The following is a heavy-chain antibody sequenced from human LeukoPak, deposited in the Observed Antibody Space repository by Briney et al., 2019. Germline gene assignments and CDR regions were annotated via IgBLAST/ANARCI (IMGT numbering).Heavy chain of an antibody. Sequence: GGSLRLSCAASGFTFSSYAMSWVRQAPGKGPEWVANIKEDESQEHYADSVKGRFTVSRDNAKNSLFLQMNSLRVEDTAVYYCATYKNWVAGDVWGQGTTVSVSS. J-gene: IGHJ6*02. D-gene: IGHD7-27*01. CDR2: IKEDESQE. CDR1: GFTFSSYA. V-gene: IGHV3-7*01. CDR3: ATYKNWVAGDV.